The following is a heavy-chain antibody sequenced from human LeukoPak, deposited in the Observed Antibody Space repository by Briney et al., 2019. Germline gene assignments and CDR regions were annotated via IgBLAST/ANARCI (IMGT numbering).Heavy chain of an antibody. V-gene: IGHV3-23*01. D-gene: IGHD2-15*01. CDR1: GFTFSSYA. J-gene: IGHJ4*02. CDR3: ARGFGGPFDY. Sequence: GGPLRLSCAASGFTFSSYAMSWVRQAPGKGLEWVSLISGSGISTYYADSVKGRFTISRDNAKNSLYLQMNSLRAEDTAVYYCARGFGGPFDYWGQGTLVTVSS. CDR2: ISGSGIST.